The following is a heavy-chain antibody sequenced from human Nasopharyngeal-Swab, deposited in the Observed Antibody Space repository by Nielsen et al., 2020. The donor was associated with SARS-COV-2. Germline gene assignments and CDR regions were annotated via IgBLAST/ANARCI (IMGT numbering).Heavy chain of an antibody. J-gene: IGHJ4*02. CDR1: GFIFRDSA. D-gene: IGHD2-15*01. Sequence: GESLKISCAASGFIFRDSAIHWVRQASGKGLEWVCRIRSKGNSYATAYAASVKCRFTISRDDSKNTAYLQMNSLITEDTAVYYCTRCGGSCYTGKDYWGQGTLVTVSS. V-gene: IGHV3-73*01. CDR3: TRCGGSCYTGKDY. CDR2: IRSKGNSYAT.